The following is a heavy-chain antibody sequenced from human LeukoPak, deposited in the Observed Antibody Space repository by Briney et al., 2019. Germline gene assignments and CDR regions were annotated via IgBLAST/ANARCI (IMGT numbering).Heavy chain of an antibody. CDR1: GGSISSGSYY. CDR3: ARKPGNSPFDY. J-gene: IGHJ4*02. CDR2: IYTSGST. Sequence: PSETLSLTCTVSGGSISSGSYYWSWIRQPVGKGLEWIGRIYTSGSTNYNPSLKSRVTISVDTSKNQFSLKLSSVTAADTAVYYCARKPGNSPFDYWGQGTLVTVSS. D-gene: IGHD1-7*01. V-gene: IGHV4-61*02.